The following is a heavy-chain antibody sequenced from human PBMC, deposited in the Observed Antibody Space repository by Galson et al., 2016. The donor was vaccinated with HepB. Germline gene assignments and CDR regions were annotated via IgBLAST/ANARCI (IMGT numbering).Heavy chain of an antibody. CDR1: GFSFSYAW. Sequence: SLRLSCAASGFSFSYAWMTWVRQAPGKGLEWVGRIKSKTDGGTTDYAAPVKGRFTMSRDDSRNTLYLQMNSLKTEDTALYYCTTDPAYSVGRWLQKPFDIWGQGTMVTVSS. J-gene: IGHJ3*02. V-gene: IGHV3-15*01. D-gene: IGHD5-24*01. CDR2: IKSKTDGGTT. CDR3: TTDPAYSVGRWLQKPFDI.